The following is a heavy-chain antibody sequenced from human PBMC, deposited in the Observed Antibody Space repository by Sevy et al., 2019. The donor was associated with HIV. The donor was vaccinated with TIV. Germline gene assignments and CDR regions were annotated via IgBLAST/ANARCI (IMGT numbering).Heavy chain of an antibody. CDR2: INQGGST. J-gene: IGHJ6*02. D-gene: IGHD1-26*01. CDR3: ARTGAGNYYYYGMDV. Sequence: SETLSLTCAVYGGSFSGYYWSWIRQPPGKGLEWIGEINQGGSTNYNPSPKSRVTISVDTSKNQFSLKLSSVTAADTAVYYCARTGAGNYYYYGMDVWGQGTTVTVSS. CDR1: GGSFSGYY. V-gene: IGHV4-34*01.